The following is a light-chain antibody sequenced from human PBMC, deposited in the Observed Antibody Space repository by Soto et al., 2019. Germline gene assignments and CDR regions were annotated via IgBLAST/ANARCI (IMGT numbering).Light chain of an antibody. V-gene: IGKV1-27*01. Sequence: DIQMTQTPPSLSASVGDRVTITCRASQGISKFLAWYQQKPGRVPKLLIYAASTLQSGVPSRFSGSGSGTDFTLTISSLQAEDVATYYCQKYDSAPFFTFGPGTRVDLK. CDR3: QKYDSAPFFT. CDR2: AAS. CDR1: QGISKF. J-gene: IGKJ3*01.